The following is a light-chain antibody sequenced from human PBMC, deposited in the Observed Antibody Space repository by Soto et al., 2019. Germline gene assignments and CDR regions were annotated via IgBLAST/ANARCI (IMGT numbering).Light chain of an antibody. J-gene: IGLJ1*01. CDR2: DVS. CDR1: SSDVGGYNY. V-gene: IGLV2-14*01. Sequence: QSALTQPASVSGSPGQSITVSCTGTSSDVGGYNYVSWYQQHAGKAPKLMIYDVSNRPSGVSNRFSGSKSGNTASLTISELQAEDEADYYCSSYTSRSTLEVFGTGTKVTVL. CDR3: SSYTSRSTLEV.